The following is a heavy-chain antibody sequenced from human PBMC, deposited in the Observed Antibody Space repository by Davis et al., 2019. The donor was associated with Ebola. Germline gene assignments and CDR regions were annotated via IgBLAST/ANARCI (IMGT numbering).Heavy chain of an antibody. V-gene: IGHV4-39*01. Sequence: PGGSLRLSCNVSGSSTTDSRFYWTWIRPPPGKGLEWTGSIYYSGSTYYSPSLKSRVTISVDMSRNQFYLKLNSVAATDAAVYYCTRHDDYGDNWGQGTLATVAS. J-gene: IGHJ4*02. CDR1: GSSTTDSRFY. CDR3: TRHDDYGDN. CDR2: IYYSGST.